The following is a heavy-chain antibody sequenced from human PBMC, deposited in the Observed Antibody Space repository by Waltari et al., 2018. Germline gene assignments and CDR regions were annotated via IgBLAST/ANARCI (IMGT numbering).Heavy chain of an antibody. J-gene: IGHJ6*03. Sequence: QVQLVQSGAAVKKPGASVKVSCKASGSTFTGSHLPWVRQAPGQGLEWMGWINPNSGGTNYAQKFQGWVTMTRDTSISTAHMELSRLRSDDTAVYYCASAGKVGASAAGRRFYYYYMAVWSKGTTVTVSS. CDR1: GSTFTGSH. CDR3: ASAGKVGASAAGRRFYYYYMAV. V-gene: IGHV1-2*04. D-gene: IGHD6-13*01. CDR2: INPNSGGT.